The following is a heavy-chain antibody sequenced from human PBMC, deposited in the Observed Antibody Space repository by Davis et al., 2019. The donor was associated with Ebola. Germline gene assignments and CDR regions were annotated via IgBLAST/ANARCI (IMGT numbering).Heavy chain of an antibody. CDR3: VKKGRLVPGNSWFDA. J-gene: IGHJ5*02. CDR1: GFTFSSYS. Sequence: GESLKISCAASGFTFSSYSMNWVRQAPGKGLEWVSGIRGSGETTHYADSVKGRLIISRDNSKNTLYLQMNSLRVEDTAVYHCVKKGRLVPGNSWFDAWGQGTLVTVSS. V-gene: IGHV3-23*01. D-gene: IGHD1-1*01. CDR2: IRGSGETT.